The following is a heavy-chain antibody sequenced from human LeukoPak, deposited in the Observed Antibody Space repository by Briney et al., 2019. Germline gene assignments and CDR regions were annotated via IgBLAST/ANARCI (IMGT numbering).Heavy chain of an antibody. V-gene: IGHV1-24*01. CDR3: ATVGYGYDYFDY. CDR2: FDPEDGET. J-gene: IGHJ4*02. Sequence: GASVKVSCKXSGYTLTELSMHWVRQAPGKGLEGMGGFDPEDGETIYAQKFQGRVTMTEDTSTDTAYMELSSLRSEDTAVYYCATVGYGYDYFDYWGQGTLVTVSS. D-gene: IGHD5-18*01. CDR1: GYTLTELS.